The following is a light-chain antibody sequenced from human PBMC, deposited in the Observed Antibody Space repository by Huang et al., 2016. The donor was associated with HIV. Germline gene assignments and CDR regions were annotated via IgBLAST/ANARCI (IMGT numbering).Light chain of an antibody. CDR3: QQYNNWLGT. Sequence: EIVMTQSPATLSVSPGERAPLSCRASQSVSSNLPWYQQKPGQAPRLLIYGASPRATGIPARFSGSGSGTEFTLTISSLQSEDFAVYYCQQYNNWLGTFGQGTKLEIK. V-gene: IGKV3-15*01. CDR1: QSVSSN. CDR2: GAS. J-gene: IGKJ2*01.